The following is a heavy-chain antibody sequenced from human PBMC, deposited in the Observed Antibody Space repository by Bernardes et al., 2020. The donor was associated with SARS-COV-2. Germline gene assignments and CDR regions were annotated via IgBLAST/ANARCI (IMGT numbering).Heavy chain of an antibody. Sequence: GGSLILSCAASGFTVSSIYMSWVRQAPGKGLEWVSVIYRGGSTSYADSVKGRFTISRDNSKNTLYLQMNSLRAEDTAVYYCARDARAAARDAREAGGSVGWGQGTLVTVSS. J-gene: IGHJ4*02. CDR1: GFTVSSIY. CDR2: IYRGGST. CDR3: ARDARAAARDAREAGGSVG. D-gene: IGHD6-13*01. V-gene: IGHV3-53*01.